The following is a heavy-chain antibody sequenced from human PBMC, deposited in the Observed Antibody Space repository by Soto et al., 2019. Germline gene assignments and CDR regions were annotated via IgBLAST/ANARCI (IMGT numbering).Heavy chain of an antibody. Sequence: QVQLVQSGAEVKKPGASVKVSCKASGYTFSGFIITWGRQAPGHGLEWMGWIGAYTGNTNYAQRLQGRVTMTTETSTTTAYMELRSLRSDDTALYYCASQTGHSYGRAFDYWGQGTLVTVSS. CDR3: ASQTGHSYGRAFDY. V-gene: IGHV1-18*01. D-gene: IGHD5-18*01. CDR2: IGAYTGNT. J-gene: IGHJ4*02. CDR1: GYTFSGFI.